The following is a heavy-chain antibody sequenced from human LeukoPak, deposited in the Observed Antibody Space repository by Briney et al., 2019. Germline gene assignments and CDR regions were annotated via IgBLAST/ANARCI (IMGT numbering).Heavy chain of an antibody. V-gene: IGHV3-30*03. CDR3: ARRMDGALDF. CDR2: VSNDGSYK. D-gene: IGHD3-10*01. CDR1: GFTFSTYG. J-gene: IGHJ4*02. Sequence: QTGGSLRLSCAASGFTFSTYGIHWVRQAPGKGLEWVAVVSNDGSYKDYGDSVKGRITISRDNFENTVHLQMDSLRPEDTAVYYCARRMDGALDFWGQGTLVTVSS.